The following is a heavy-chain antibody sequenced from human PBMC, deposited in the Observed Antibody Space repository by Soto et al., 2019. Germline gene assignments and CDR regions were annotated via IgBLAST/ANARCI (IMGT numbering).Heavy chain of an antibody. V-gene: IGHV3-23*01. J-gene: IGHJ4*02. CDR2: ISGSGGSK. CDR3: AKDRTTARAEFDY. CDR1: IDPFSNYF. Sequence: GGSMRLSISASIDPFSNYFMSGARPAPGKGLEWVSAISGSGGSKYYADSVKGRFTISRDNSKNTLYLQMNSLRAEDTAVYYCAKDRTTARAEFDYWGQGTLVTVSS. D-gene: IGHD6-6*01.